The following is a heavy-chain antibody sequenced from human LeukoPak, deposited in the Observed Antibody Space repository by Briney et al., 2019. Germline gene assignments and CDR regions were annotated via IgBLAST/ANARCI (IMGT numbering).Heavy chain of an antibody. CDR2: ISAYNGNT. CDR1: GYTFTSYG. V-gene: IGHV1-18*01. J-gene: IGHJ3*02. D-gene: IGHD1-26*01. Sequence: EASVKVSSKASGYTFTSYGISWVRQAPGQGLEWMGWISAYNGNTNYAQKLQGRVTMTTDTSTSTAYMELRSLRSDDTAVYYCARDSSLGTYYQDAFDIWGQGTMVTVSS. CDR3: ARDSSLGTYYQDAFDI.